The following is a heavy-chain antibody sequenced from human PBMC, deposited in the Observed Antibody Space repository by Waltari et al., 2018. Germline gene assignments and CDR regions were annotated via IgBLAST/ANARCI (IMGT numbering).Heavy chain of an antibody. J-gene: IGHJ5*02. CDR3: ARGSRESVFGVVTRFDP. D-gene: IGHD3-3*01. CDR2: INHSGST. CDR1: GGSFSGYY. Sequence: QVQLQQWGAGLLKPSETLSLTCAVYGGSFSGYYWRWIRQPPGKGLEWIGEINHSGSTNYNPSLKSRVTISVDTSKNQFSLKLSSVTAADTAVYYCARGSRESVFGVVTRFDPWGQGTLVTVSS. V-gene: IGHV4-34*01.